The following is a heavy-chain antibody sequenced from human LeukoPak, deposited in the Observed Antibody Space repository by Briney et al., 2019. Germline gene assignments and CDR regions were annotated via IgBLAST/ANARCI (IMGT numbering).Heavy chain of an antibody. CDR2: ISSSGSTV. J-gene: IGHJ4*02. V-gene: IGHV3-48*03. CDR3: ARDVPGGGSLDC. CDR1: GFTFSSYE. Sequence: GGSLRLSCAASGFTFSSYEMNWVRQAPGKGLEWVSYISSSGSTVYYADSVKGRFTISRDNAKNSLYLQMNSLRAEDTAVYYCARDVPGGGSLDCWGQGTLVTVSS. D-gene: IGHD3-10*01.